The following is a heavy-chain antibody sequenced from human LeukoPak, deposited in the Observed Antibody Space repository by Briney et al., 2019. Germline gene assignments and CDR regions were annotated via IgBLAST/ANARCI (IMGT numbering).Heavy chain of an antibody. J-gene: IGHJ4*02. V-gene: IGHV1-18*01. CDR2: ISAYNGNT. CDR3: ARVGERELPSPLDY. Sequence: ASVKVSCKASGYTFTSYGISWVRQAPGQGLEWMGWISAYNGNTNYAQKLQGRVTMTTDTSTSTAYMELRSLRSGDTAVYYCARVGERELPSPLDYWGQGTLVTVSS. CDR1: GYTFTSYG. D-gene: IGHD1-26*01.